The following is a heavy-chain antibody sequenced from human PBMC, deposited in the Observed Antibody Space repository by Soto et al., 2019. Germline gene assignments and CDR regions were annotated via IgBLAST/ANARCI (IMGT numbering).Heavy chain of an antibody. J-gene: IGHJ4*02. Sequence: EVQLLESGGDLVQPGGSLRLSCAASGFTFGSYAMSWVRQAPGKGLEWVSATSYNGGATYYADSVKGRFTISRDNSKNTPYLQMNTLRAEDTAIYYCAKILSSSSTGYWGQGTLVSVPP. D-gene: IGHD2-8*02. CDR2: TSYNGGAT. V-gene: IGHV3-23*01. CDR1: GFTFGSYA. CDR3: AKILSSSSTGY.